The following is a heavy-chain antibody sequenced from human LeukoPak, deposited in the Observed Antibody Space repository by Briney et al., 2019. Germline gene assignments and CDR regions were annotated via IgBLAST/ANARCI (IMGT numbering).Heavy chain of an antibody. J-gene: IGHJ4*02. CDR1: GGSFSGYY. CDR2: INHRGST. D-gene: IGHD2-2*01. V-gene: IGHV4-34*01. CDR3: ARVDEYCSSTSCYEIDY. Sequence: KASETLSLTCAVYGGSFSGYYWSWIRQPPGKGLEWIGEINHRGSTNYNPSLKSRVTISVDTSKNQFSLKLSSVTAADSAVYYCARVDEYCSSTSCYEIDYWGQGTLVTVSS.